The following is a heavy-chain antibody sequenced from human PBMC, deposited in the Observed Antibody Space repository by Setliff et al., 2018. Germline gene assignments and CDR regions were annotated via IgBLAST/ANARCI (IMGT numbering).Heavy chain of an antibody. D-gene: IGHD3-16*02. CDR3: ARGGSIYDHVWGSYRFVDS. CDR1: AYSFTDYY. Sequence: ASVKVSCKTSAYSFTDYYIQWVRQAPGQGLEWMGWINPNSGGTEYADNFQGRITITRDASITTAYMDLTRLTSDDTAVYYCARGGSIYDHVWGSYRFVDSWGQGTLVTVSS. V-gene: IGHV1-2*02. J-gene: IGHJ4*02. CDR2: INPNSGGT.